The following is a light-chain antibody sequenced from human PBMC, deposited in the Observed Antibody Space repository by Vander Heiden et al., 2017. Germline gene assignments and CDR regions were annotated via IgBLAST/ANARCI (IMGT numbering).Light chain of an antibody. V-gene: IGLV1-44*01. Sequence: HSLLTQPPSASGTPGPTAIISCCRSSSNIESNTVNGYQQHPGTAPEPLIYSNNQRPSGVPVRYSGSKSGTSASLAISGLQSEDEADYYCAAWDDSLNGDYVFGTGTKVTVL. CDR1: SSNIESNT. CDR2: SNN. J-gene: IGLJ1*01. CDR3: AAWDDSLNGDYV.